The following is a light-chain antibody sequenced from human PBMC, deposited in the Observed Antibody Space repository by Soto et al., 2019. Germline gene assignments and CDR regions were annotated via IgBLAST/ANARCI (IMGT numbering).Light chain of an antibody. J-gene: IGKJ2*03. CDR2: GVS. CDR1: QSISSTY. CDR3: LQYGSLPYS. V-gene: IGKV3-20*01. Sequence: EIVLTQSPGTLSLSPGERATLSCRASQSISSTYLAWYQQKPGQAPRLLIYGVSSRATGIPDRFSGSGSGTDFSLTISSLEPEDFAVYYCLQYGSLPYSFGQGTKLEIK.